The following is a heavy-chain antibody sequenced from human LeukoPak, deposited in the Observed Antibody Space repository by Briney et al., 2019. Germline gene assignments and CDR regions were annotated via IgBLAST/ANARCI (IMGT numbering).Heavy chain of an antibody. Sequence: SETLSLTCAVYGGSFSGYYWSWIRQPPGKGLEWIGEINHSGSTNYNPSLKSRVTISVDTSKNQFSLTLSSVTAADTAVYFCARIYGSGSYPHYFDYWGQGTLVTVSS. D-gene: IGHD3-10*01. CDR1: GGSFSGYY. CDR2: INHSGST. J-gene: IGHJ4*02. V-gene: IGHV4-34*01. CDR3: ARIYGSGSYPHYFDY.